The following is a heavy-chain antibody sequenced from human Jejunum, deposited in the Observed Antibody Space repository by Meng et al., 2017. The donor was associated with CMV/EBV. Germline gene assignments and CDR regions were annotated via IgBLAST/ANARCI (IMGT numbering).Heavy chain of an antibody. CDR1: RYPFIRYD. CDR2: MNPNSGNT. Sequence: RYPFIRYDLNWVRQATGQRLEWMGWMNPNSGNTGYAQNFQGRVTITRNTSINTAYMELSSLRSEDTAVYYCARDPPSRFDDTFDVWGQGTMVTVSS. J-gene: IGHJ3*01. CDR3: ARDPPSRFDDTFDV. V-gene: IGHV1-8*03. D-gene: IGHD3-3*01.